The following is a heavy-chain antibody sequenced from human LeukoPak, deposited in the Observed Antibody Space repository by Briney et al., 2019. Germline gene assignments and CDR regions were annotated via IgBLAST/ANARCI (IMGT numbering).Heavy chain of an antibody. CDR3: ARGGVINYFDY. D-gene: IGHD3-10*01. V-gene: IGHV3-20*04. CDR2: INWNGGST. J-gene: IGHJ4*02. CDR1: GFTFDDYA. Sequence: GGSLRLSCAASGFTFDDYAMSWVRQAPGKGLEWVSGINWNGGSTGYADSVKGRFTISRDNAKNSLYLQMSSLRVEDTALYYCARGGVINYFDYWGQGTLVTVSS.